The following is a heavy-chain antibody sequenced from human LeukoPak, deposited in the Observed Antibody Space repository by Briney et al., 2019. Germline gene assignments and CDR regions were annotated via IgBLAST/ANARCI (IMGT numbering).Heavy chain of an antibody. Sequence: ASVKVSCKTSGYTFTSYGITWVRQAPGKGLEWMGCISAYNGNIDYAQNLQGRVTMTTDTSTSTAYMELRSLRSGDTAVYYCTIMTHCTGGTCYSYDHWGQGTMVAVSS. J-gene: IGHJ4*02. CDR2: ISAYNGNI. D-gene: IGHD2-15*01. CDR1: GYTFTSYG. CDR3: TIMTHCTGGTCYSYDH. V-gene: IGHV1-18*01.